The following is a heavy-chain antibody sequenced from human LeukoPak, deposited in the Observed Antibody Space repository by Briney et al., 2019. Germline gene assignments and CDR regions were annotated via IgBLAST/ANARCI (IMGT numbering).Heavy chain of an antibody. J-gene: IGHJ4*02. CDR3: ARAGVVAARPYLDY. CDR2: IKQDGSEK. Sequence: PGGSLRLSCVASGFTFSDYWMSWVRQAPGKGLEWVANIKQDGSEKYYVDSVKGRFTISRDNAKRSMYLQVNSLRAEDTAVYYCARAGVVAARPYLDYWGQGTLVTVSS. D-gene: IGHD2-15*01. CDR1: GFTFSDYW. V-gene: IGHV3-7*01.